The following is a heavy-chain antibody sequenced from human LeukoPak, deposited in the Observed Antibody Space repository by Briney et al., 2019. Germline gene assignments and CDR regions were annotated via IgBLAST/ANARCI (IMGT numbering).Heavy chain of an antibody. J-gene: IGHJ4*02. D-gene: IGHD1-26*01. CDR2: IYHSGST. Sequence: SQTLSLTCTVSGGSISSGGYYWTWIRQPPGKGLEWIRYIYHSGSTYYNPSLKNRVTISIDTSKNQFSLKLSSVTAADTAVYYCARGVVGATLRFDYWGQGTLVTVSS. V-gene: IGHV4-30-2*01. CDR1: GGSISSGGYY. CDR3: ARGVVGATLRFDY.